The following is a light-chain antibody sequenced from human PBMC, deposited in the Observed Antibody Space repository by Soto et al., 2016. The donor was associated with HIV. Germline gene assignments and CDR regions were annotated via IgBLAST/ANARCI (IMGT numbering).Light chain of an antibody. CDR2: DDS. J-gene: IGLJ2*01. CDR1: TIGSKS. CDR3: QVWDTSSDVV. Sequence: SYELTQAPSVSVAPGKTATITCGGSTIGSKSVHWYRQKPGQAPVLVVYDDSDRPSGIPDRFSGSNSGNTATLTISRVEAGSEADYYCQVWDTSSDVVFGGGTKLTVL. V-gene: IGLV3-21*03.